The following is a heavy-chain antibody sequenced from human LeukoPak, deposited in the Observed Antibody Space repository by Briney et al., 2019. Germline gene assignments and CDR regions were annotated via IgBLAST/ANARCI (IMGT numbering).Heavy chain of an antibody. J-gene: IGHJ6*03. CDR1: GYTFTGYY. CDR2: INPNSGGT. D-gene: IGHD2-2*01. Sequence: ASVKVSRKASGYTFTGYYMHRVRQAPGQGLEWMGWINPNSGGTNYAQKFQGRVTMTRDTSISTAYMELSRLRSDDTAVYYCARGGYCSSTSCYHNPYYYYYYMDVWGKGTTVTVSS. V-gene: IGHV1-2*02. CDR3: ARGGYCSSTSCYHNPYYYYYYMDV.